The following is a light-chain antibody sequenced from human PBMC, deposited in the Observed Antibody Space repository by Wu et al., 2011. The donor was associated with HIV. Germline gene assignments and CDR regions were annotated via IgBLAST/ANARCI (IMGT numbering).Light chain of an antibody. J-gene: IGKJ2*01. V-gene: IGKV3-20*01. Sequence: EIVLTQSPVILSLSPGERATLSCRASQSVGNSLGWFQQKPGQAPRLLIYNASNRVTGIPARFSGSRSGTDFTLTINRLDPEDFAVYYCQHYGSSPYTFGRGPNWRSN. CDR2: NAS. CDR1: QSVGNS. CDR3: QHYGSSPYT.